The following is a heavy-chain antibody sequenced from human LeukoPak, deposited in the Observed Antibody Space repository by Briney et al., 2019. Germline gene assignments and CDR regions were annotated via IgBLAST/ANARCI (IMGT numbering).Heavy chain of an antibody. CDR1: GYSISSGYY. V-gene: IGHV4-38-2*01. Sequence: SETRSLTCAVSGYSISSGYYWGWIRQPPGKGLEWIGSMSHNRGTYYNPSLKSRVTISMDTSKNQFSLRLSSVTAADTAVYYCASYYASGVSAYNYYGMDVWGKGTTVTVSS. D-gene: IGHD3-10*01. CDR3: ASYYASGVSAYNYYGMDV. CDR2: MSHNRGT. J-gene: IGHJ6*04.